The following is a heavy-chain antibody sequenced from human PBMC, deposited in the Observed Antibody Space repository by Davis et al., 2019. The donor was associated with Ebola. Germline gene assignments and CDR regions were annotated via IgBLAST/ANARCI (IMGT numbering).Heavy chain of an antibody. V-gene: IGHV1-18*04. Sequence: AASVKVSCKASGYTFTSYGITWVRQLPGHGLEWMGWINPHNGNTNYAQNVQGRVTMTTDTATTTAYMGVGSLRSDDPAVYYCARAQFPTTGDHWGQGTLVTVSS. D-gene: IGHD1-1*01. CDR2: INPHNGNT. CDR1: GYTFTSYG. CDR3: ARAQFPTTGDH. J-gene: IGHJ4*02.